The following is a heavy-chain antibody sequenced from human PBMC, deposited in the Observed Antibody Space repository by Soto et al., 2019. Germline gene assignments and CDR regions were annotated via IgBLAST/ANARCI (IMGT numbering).Heavy chain of an antibody. D-gene: IGHD1-7*01. CDR1: GYTFTSYY. J-gene: IGHJ6*03. V-gene: IGHV1-46*03. CDR3: ATGYNWNYVHYYYYYMDV. Sequence: QVQLVQSGAEVKKPGASVKVSCKASGYTFTSYYMHWVRQAPGQGLEWMGIINPSGGSTSYAQKFQVRVTMTRDTSTSTVYMELSSLRSEDTAVYYCATGYNWNYVHYYYYYMDVWGKGTTVTVSS. CDR2: INPSGGST.